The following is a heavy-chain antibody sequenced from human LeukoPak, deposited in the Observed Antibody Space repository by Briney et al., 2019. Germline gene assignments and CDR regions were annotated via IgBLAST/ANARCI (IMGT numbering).Heavy chain of an antibody. V-gene: IGHV4-34*01. CDR1: SGSISSYY. CDR2: INHSGST. CDR3: AKSNGYGLVDI. D-gene: IGHD3-10*01. Sequence: SETLSLTCTVSSGSISSYYWSWIRQPPGKGLEWIGEINHSGSTNYNPSLKSRVTMTVDTSKSQFSLKLSSVTAADTAVYYCAKSNGYGLVDIWGQGTMVTVSS. J-gene: IGHJ3*02.